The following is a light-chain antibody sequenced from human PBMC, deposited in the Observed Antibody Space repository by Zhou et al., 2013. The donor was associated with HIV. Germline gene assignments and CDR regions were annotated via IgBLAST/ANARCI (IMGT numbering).Light chain of an antibody. CDR2: AAS. CDR1: HDVGNS. Sequence: IQMTQSPPSLSTYVGDRVTITCRASHDVGNSLAWFQQRPGKAPKSLIYAASRSQSGVPSRFSGSGSGTDFTLTINGLQPEDFASYYCQQYHTVPWAFGQGTKVEIK. V-gene: IGKV1-16*01. CDR3: QQYHTVPWA. J-gene: IGKJ1*01.